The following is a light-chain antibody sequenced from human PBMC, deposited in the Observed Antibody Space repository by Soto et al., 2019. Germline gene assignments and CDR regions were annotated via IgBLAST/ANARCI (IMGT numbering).Light chain of an antibody. CDR2: GAS. CDR1: QSVSSN. J-gene: IGKJ1*01. V-gene: IGKV3-15*01. CDR3: QQDNNWPPWT. Sequence: EIVMTQSPATLSVSPRERATLSCRASQSVSSNLAWYQQKPGQAPRLLIYGASTRATGIPARFSGSGSGTEFTHTISSLQSEDFAVYYCQQDNNWPPWTFGQGTKVEIK.